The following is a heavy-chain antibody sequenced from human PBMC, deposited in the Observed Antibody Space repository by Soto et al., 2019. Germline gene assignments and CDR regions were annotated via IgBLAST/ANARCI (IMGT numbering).Heavy chain of an antibody. J-gene: IGHJ6*02. D-gene: IGHD5-12*01. V-gene: IGHV1-69*01. CDR3: ARRLRGYIVDTIRHYGMAV. CDR2: IIPIFGTA. CDR1: GGTFSSYA. Sequence: QLQLVQSGAEVKKPGSSVKVSCKASGGTFSSYAISWVRQAPGQGLEWMGGIIPIFGTANYAQKFQGRVTITADESTRTAYMELSSLRSEDTAVYYCARRLRGYIVDTIRHYGMAVWGQGTTVTVSS.